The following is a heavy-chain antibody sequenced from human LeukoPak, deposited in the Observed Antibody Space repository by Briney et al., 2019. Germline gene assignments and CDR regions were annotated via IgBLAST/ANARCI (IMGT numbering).Heavy chain of an antibody. CDR3: ARETLYYDILTGRGGTLRFDP. Sequence: GGSLRLSCAGSRFTFSSYGMHWVRQAPGKGLEWVAYIQYDGSNEQYADSVKGRFSISRDSSKNILYLQMNSLRAEDTAVYYCARETLYYDILTGRGGTLRFDPWGQGTLVTVSS. V-gene: IGHV3-30*02. D-gene: IGHD3-9*01. CDR2: IQYDGSNE. J-gene: IGHJ5*02. CDR1: RFTFSSYG.